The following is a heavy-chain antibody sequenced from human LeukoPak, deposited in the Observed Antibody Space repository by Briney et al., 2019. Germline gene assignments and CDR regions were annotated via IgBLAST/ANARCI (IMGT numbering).Heavy chain of an antibody. CDR3: GGELPPFDY. CDR1: GFTFSNAW. Sequence: RSGGSLRPSCAASGFTFSNAWMSWVRQAPGKGLGWVGRIKSKTDGGTTDYAAPVKGRFTISRDDSKNTLYLQMNSLKTEDTAVYYCGGELPPFDYWGQGTLVTVSS. CDR2: IKSKTDGGTT. D-gene: IGHD3-10*01. V-gene: IGHV3-15*01. J-gene: IGHJ4*02.